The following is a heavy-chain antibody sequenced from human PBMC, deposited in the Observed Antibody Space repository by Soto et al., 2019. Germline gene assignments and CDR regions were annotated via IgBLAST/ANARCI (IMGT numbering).Heavy chain of an antibody. V-gene: IGHV3-9*01. CDR1: GFTFDDYA. J-gene: IGHJ3*02. Sequence: EVQLVESGGGLVQPGRSLRLSCAASGFTFDDYAMHWVRQAPGKGLEWVSGISWNSGSIGYADSVKGRFTISRDNAKNSLYLQMNSLTAEDTALYYCAKGRDVTTKTLDAFDIWGQGTMVTVSS. CDR3: AKGRDVTTKTLDAFDI. CDR2: ISWNSGSI. D-gene: IGHD4-4*01.